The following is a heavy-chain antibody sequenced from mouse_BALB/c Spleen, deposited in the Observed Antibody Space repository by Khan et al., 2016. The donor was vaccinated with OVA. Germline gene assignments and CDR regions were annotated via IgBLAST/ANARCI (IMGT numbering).Heavy chain of an antibody. J-gene: IGHJ4*01. D-gene: IGHD2-14*01. CDR2: IWGGGGT. CDR3: ARAYYRYDGYYAMDY. V-gene: IGHV2-6-4*01. Sequence: QVQLQQPGPGLVAPSQSLSITCTVSGFSLSRYNIHWVRQPPGKGLEWLGMIWGGGGTDYNSTLKIRLSIIKDNSKSQVFLKMNSLQTDDTAMYFCARAYYRYDGYYAMDYWGQGTSVTVAS. CDR1: GFSLSRYN.